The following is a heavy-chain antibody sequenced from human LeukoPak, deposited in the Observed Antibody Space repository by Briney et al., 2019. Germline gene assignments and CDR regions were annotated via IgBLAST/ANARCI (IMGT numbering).Heavy chain of an antibody. V-gene: IGHV1-18*01. CDR1: GYTFRSYG. Sequence: GASVKVSCKASGYTFRSYGVAWVRQVRGRGLEWVGWVSAYNGNTKYAQTLQGRVSMTTDTATSTAFMELRSLRSDDTAMYYCGRASGYFDEPSHYYLDYWGQGTLVAVSP. D-gene: IGHD3-9*01. J-gene: IGHJ4*02. CDR2: VSAYNGNT. CDR3: GRASGYFDEPSHYYLDY.